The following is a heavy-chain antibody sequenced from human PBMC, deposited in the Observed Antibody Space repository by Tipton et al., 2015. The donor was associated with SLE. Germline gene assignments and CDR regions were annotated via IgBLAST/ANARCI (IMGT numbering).Heavy chain of an antibody. CDR3: ARTQGVWSGYYMDY. CDR1: GGSISSYY. V-gene: IGHV4-59*01. J-gene: IGHJ4*02. D-gene: IGHD3-3*01. Sequence: LRLSCTVSGGSISSYYWSWIRQPPGKGLEWIGYIYYSGSTNYNPSLKSRVTISVDTSKNQFSLKLSSVTAADTAVYYCARTQGVWSGYYMDYRGQGTLVTVSS. CDR2: IYYSGST.